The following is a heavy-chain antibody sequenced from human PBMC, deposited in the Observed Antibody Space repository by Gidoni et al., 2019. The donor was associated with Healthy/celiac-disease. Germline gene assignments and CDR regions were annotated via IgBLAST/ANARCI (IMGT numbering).Heavy chain of an antibody. J-gene: IGHJ3*02. D-gene: IGHD6-13*01. CDR2: ISYDGSNK. CDR3: ARDLAGYESSSWYSDAFDI. V-gene: IGHV3-30-3*01. Sequence: QVQLVESGGGVVQPGRSLRLSCAASGFTFSSYAMHWVRQAPGKGLEWVAVISYDGSNKYYADSVKGRFTISRDNSKNTLYLQMNSLRAEDTAVYYCARDLAGYESSSWYSDAFDIWGQGTMVTVSS. CDR1: GFTFSSYA.